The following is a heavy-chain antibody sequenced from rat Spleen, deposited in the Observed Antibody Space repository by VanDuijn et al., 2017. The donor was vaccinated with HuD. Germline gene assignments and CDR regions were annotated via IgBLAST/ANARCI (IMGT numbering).Heavy chain of an antibody. D-gene: IGHD1-10*01. Sequence: EVQLVESGGGLVQPGRSLKLSCAASGFTFSDYNMAWVRQAPKKGLEWVATINYYGSRTYYRDSVKGRFTISRDNAKSTLYLQMDSLRSEDTATYYCATRGNNPFAYWGQGTLVTVSS. V-gene: IGHV5S10*01. J-gene: IGHJ3*01. CDR1: GFTFSDYN. CDR2: INYYGSRT. CDR3: ATRGNNPFAY.